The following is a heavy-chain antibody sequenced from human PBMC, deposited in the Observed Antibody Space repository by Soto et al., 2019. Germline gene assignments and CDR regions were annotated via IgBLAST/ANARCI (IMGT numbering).Heavy chain of an antibody. CDR1: GYSFLNYW. J-gene: IGHJ4*02. Sequence: EESLKISCKTSGYSFLNYWIGWVRQMPGKGLEWMGIIYPGDSDARYSPSFQGQVTISADKSISTVYLQWSSLKASDTAMYYCERHIADTSMTDSFNYWGQGTQVTVYS. D-gene: IGHD5-18*01. V-gene: IGHV5-51*01. CDR3: ERHIADTSMTDSFNY. CDR2: IYPGDSDA.